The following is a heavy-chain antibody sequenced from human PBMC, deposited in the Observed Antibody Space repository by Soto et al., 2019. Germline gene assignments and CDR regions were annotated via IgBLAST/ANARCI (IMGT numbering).Heavy chain of an antibody. CDR1: GFTFSSYA. Sequence: GGSLRLSCAAAGFTFSSYAMGWVRQAPGKGLEWVSAITGSGDSTYYADSVKGRFTVSRDNSKNTLYLQMNSLRAEDTAVYYCAKVFVFTIREGFDYWGLGT. D-gene: IGHD3-3*01. V-gene: IGHV3-23*01. CDR2: ITGSGDST. CDR3: AKVFVFTIREGFDY. J-gene: IGHJ4*02.